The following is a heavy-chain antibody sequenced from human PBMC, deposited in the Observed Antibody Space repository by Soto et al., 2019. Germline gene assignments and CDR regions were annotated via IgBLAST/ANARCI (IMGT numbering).Heavy chain of an antibody. Sequence: PGGSLSLSSAASGFPFTNAWINWVRQAPGKGLEWVGRIKSKTDGGTTDYAEPVKGRFAISRDDSNNMVYLQMNSLKIEDTAVYYCTTDSYSTIIIVRFDYWGHGTLVTVSS. J-gene: IGHJ4*01. V-gene: IGHV3-15*07. CDR3: TTDSYSTIIIVRFDY. D-gene: IGHD3-22*01. CDR1: GFPFTNAW. CDR2: IKSKTDGGTT.